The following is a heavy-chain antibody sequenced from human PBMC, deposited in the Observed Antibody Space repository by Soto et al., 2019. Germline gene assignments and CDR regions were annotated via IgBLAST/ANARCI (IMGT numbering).Heavy chain of an antibody. D-gene: IGHD1-26*01. V-gene: IGHV3-23*01. J-gene: IGHJ5*02. CDR2: LSGGGANT. CDR1: GFTFSTYS. Sequence: EVQLLESGGGLVQPGGSLRLSCAASGFTFSTYSMAWVRQAPGKGLAWVSGLSGGGANTFYADSVKGRFTISVDNSKNTLYLELNNLSAEDTAVYHCAKNQGVELVPLATVDWFDPWGQGSVVTVSS. CDR3: AKNQGVELVPLATVDWFDP.